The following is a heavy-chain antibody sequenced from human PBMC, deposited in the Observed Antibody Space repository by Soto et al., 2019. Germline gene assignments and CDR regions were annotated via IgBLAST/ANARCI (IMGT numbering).Heavy chain of an antibody. J-gene: IGHJ3*02. Sequence: QVQLVESGGGVVQPGRSLRLSCAASGFRFSNYGMHWVRQAPGKGPGWVAVVSYDGTNKYYADSVQGRFTIPRDNSKNTVFLQMNSLRAEDTAVYYCAKDIGIFGVATITGAFDIWGQGTMVTVSS. CDR2: VSYDGTNK. V-gene: IGHV3-30*18. CDR3: AKDIGIFGVATITGAFDI. CDR1: GFRFSNYG. D-gene: IGHD3-3*02.